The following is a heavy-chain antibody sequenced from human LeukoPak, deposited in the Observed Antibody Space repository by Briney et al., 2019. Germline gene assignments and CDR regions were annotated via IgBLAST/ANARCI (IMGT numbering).Heavy chain of an antibody. CDR1: EFTFSSYW. V-gene: IGHV3-7*03. CDR3: AKVSDDFWSGYYSWFDP. Sequence: PGGSLRLSCAAFEFTFSSYWMSWVRQAPGKGLEWVASIKQDGSKKYYVDSVKGRFTISRDNAKNSLYLQMNSLRTEDTAVYYCAKVSDDFWSGYYSWFDPWGQGTLVTVSS. D-gene: IGHD3-3*01. CDR2: IKQDGSKK. J-gene: IGHJ5*02.